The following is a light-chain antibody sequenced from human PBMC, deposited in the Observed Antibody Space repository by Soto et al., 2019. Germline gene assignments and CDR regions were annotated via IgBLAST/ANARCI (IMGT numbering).Light chain of an antibody. J-gene: IGLJ1*01. CDR1: SSDVGSYNL. CDR2: EAT. Sequence: QSALTQPASVSGSPGQSITISCTGTSSDVGSYNLVSWYQQHPGKAPKFMIYEATKRPSGVSNLFSGSKSGNTASLTISGLQAEDEADYYCCSYAGSSTYVFGTGTKLTVL. CDR3: CSYAGSSTYV. V-gene: IGLV2-23*01.